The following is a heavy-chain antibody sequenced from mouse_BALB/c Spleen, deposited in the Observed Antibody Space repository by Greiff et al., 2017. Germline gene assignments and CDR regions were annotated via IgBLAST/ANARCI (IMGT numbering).Heavy chain of an antibody. D-gene: IGHD1-1*01. J-gene: IGHJ3*01. Sequence: EVQRVESGGGLVQPGGSRKLSCAASGFTFSSFGMHWVRQAPEKGLEWVAYISSGSSTIYYADTVKGRFTISRDNPKNTLFLQMTSLRSEDTAMYYCARSNYGSSFFAYWGQGTLVTVSA. CDR3: ARSNYGSSFFAY. CDR1: GFTFSSFG. CDR2: ISSGSSTI. V-gene: IGHV5-17*02.